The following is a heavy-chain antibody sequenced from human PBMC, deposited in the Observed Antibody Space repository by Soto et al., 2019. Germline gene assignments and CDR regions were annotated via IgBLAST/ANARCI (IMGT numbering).Heavy chain of an antibody. J-gene: IGHJ6*02. V-gene: IGHV1-8*01. CDR1: GYTFTSYD. D-gene: IGHD1-26*01. CDR3: ATEWAHYGMEV. CDR2: MNPNSGNT. Sequence: QVQLVQSGAAVKKPGASVKVSCKASGYTFTSYDISWVRQATGQGLEWMGWMNPNSGNTGFAQKFQGRVTMTRNTSISTAYMELSSLRSEDTAVYYCATEWAHYGMEVWGQGTTVTVSS.